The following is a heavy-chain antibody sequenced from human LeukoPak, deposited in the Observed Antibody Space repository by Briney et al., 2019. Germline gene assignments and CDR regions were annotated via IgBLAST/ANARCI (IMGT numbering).Heavy chain of an antibody. V-gene: IGHV4-61*05. Sequence: SETLSLTCTVSGVSISSSNSYWGWIRQPPGKGLEWIGYIYYSGSTNYNPSLKSRVTISVDTSKNQFSLKLSSVTAADTAVYYCARTTYYYDSSGYYTYYYYYYMDVWGKGTTVTISS. J-gene: IGHJ6*03. D-gene: IGHD3-22*01. CDR1: GVSISSSNSY. CDR2: IYYSGST. CDR3: ARTTYYYDSSGYYTYYYYYYMDV.